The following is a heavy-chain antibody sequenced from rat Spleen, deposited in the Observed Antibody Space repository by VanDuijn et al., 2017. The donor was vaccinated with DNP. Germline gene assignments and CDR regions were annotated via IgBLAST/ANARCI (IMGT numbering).Heavy chain of an antibody. CDR1: GFTFSNYG. V-gene: IGHV5S13*01. CDR3: ARHGLYYGSNWFAY. J-gene: IGHJ3*01. D-gene: IGHD1-6*01. Sequence: EVQLVESGGGLVQPGRSLKLSCAASGFTFSNYGMAWVRQAPTKGLEWVASIRTGGGDTYYRDSVKGRFTVSRDNAKSSLYLQMDSLRSEDTATYYCARHGLYYGSNWFAYWGQGTLVTVSS. CDR2: IRTGGGDT.